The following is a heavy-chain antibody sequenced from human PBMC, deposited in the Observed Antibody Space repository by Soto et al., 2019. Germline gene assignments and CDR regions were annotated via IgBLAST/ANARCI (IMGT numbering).Heavy chain of an antibody. D-gene: IGHD2-21*02. Sequence: QVQLVESGGGVVQPGRSLRLSCAASGFTFSSYGMHWVRQAPGKGLEWVAVIWYDGSNKYYADSVKGRFTISRDNSKNTLYLQMNSLRAEDTAVYYWARDRDRVDAFDIWGQGTMVTVSS. J-gene: IGHJ3*02. CDR2: IWYDGSNK. CDR1: GFTFSSYG. CDR3: ARDRDRVDAFDI. V-gene: IGHV3-33*01.